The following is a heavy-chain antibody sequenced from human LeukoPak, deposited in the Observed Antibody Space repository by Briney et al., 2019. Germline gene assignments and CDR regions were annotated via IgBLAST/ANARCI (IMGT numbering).Heavy chain of an antibody. D-gene: IGHD3-9*01. Sequence: GGSLRLSCAASGFTFSSYAMSWVRQAPGKGLEWVSTISGSGGNTYYADSVKGRFTISRDNSKNTLYLQMNSLRAEDTAVYYCAKQSISSYDILTGYYSPIPNFDYWGQGTLVTVSS. V-gene: IGHV3-23*01. CDR1: GFTFSSYA. CDR3: AKQSISSYDILTGYYSPIPNFDY. J-gene: IGHJ4*02. CDR2: ISGSGGNT.